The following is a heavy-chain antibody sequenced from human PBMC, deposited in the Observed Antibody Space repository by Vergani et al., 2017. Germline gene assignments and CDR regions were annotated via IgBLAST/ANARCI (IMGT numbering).Heavy chain of an antibody. CDR3: ARGGPYYGMDV. Sequence: QVQLQESGPGLVKPSETLSLTCTVSGGSISSYYWSWIRQPPGKGLEWIAYIYTSGSTTYNPSLKSRVTISVDTSKNQFALKLSSVTAADTAVYYCARGGPYYGMDVWGQGTTVTVSS. D-gene: IGHD3-16*01. CDR1: GGSISSYY. V-gene: IGHV4-4*09. J-gene: IGHJ6*02. CDR2: IYTSGST.